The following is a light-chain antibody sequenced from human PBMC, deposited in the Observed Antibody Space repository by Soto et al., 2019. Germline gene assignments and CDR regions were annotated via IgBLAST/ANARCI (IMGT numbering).Light chain of an antibody. Sequence: DIQMTQSPSSLSASVGDRVSITCRASQGIRNYLAWYQQKPGKVPKVLIYKASTLKSGVPSRFSGSGSGTEFTLTISSLQPDDFATYYCQQYDSYSWTFGQGTKVDIK. CDR3: QQYDSYSWT. CDR2: KAS. V-gene: IGKV1-5*03. J-gene: IGKJ1*01. CDR1: QGIRNY.